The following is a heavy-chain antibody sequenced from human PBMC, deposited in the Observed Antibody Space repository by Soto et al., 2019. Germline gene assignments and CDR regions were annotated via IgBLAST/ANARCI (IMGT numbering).Heavy chain of an antibody. D-gene: IGHD3-9*01. V-gene: IGHV3-23*01. CDR2: ISGSGGST. Sequence: GGSLRLSCAASGFTFSSYAMSWVRQAPGKGLEWVSAISGSGGSTYYADSVKGRFTISRDNSKNTLYLQMNSLRAEDTAVYYYAKDSRGYDILTGYYLSAFDIWGQGTMVTVSS. CDR1: GFTFSSYA. J-gene: IGHJ3*02. CDR3: AKDSRGYDILTGYYLSAFDI.